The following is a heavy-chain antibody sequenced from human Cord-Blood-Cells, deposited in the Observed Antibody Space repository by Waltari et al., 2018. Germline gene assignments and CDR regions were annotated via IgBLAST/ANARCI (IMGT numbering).Heavy chain of an antibody. CDR2: IYYSGST. J-gene: IGHJ3*02. CDR3: ARTRAVRAFDI. D-gene: IGHD3-10*02. Sequence: QVQLQESGPGLVKPSETLSLTCTVSGGSVSSGSYYWSWIRQPPGKGLEWIGYIYYSGSTNYNPSLKSRVTISVDTSKIQCSLKLSSVTAADTTVYYCARTRAVRAFDIWGQGTMVTVAS. V-gene: IGHV4-61*01. CDR1: GGSVSSGSYY.